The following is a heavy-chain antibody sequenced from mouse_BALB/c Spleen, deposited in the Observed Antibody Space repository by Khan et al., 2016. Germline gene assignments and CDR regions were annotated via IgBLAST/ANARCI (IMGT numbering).Heavy chain of an antibody. CDR3: SRRWLPLDH. V-gene: IGHV9-2-1*01. D-gene: IGHD2-2*01. CDR2: INTETGEP. J-gene: IGHJ2*01. Sequence: QLVQSGPELKKPGETVKISCKASGYTFTNYSIHWVKQAPGKGLKWMGWINTETGEPTYADDFKGRFALSLETSASTAYLQINNLKNEDTATYFCSRRWLPLDHWGQGTTLTVSS. CDR1: GYTFTNYS.